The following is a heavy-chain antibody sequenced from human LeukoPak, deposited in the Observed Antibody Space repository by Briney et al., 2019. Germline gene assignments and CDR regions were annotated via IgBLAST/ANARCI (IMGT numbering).Heavy chain of an antibody. CDR2: MNPNSGKT. Sequence: GASVKVSCKASGYTFTSYDINWGRQATGQGVERMGWMNPNSGKTGYAQKSQGRGTITRKTAISTAYMELSSLRSEDTAVYYCARGGSGRIDPWGQGTLVTVSS. V-gene: IGHV1-8*01. D-gene: IGHD3-10*01. CDR1: GYTFTSYD. CDR3: ARGGSGRIDP. J-gene: IGHJ5*02.